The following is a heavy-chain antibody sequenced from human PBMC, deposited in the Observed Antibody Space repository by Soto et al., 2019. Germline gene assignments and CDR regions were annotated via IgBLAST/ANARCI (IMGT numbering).Heavy chain of an antibody. J-gene: IGHJ4*02. V-gene: IGHV4-61*01. CDR2: IYYSGST. CDR1: GASVSSSSYY. D-gene: IGHD3-3*01. CDR3: ARGHIRYFDY. Sequence: SETLSLTCTVSGASVSSSSYYWNWIRQPPGKGLEWIGYIYYSGSTNYNPSLKSRVTISVDTSKNQFSLKLSSVTAADTAVYYCARGHIRYFDYWGQGTLVTVSS.